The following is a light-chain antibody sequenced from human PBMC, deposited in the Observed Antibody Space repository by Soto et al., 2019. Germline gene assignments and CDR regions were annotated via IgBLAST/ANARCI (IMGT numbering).Light chain of an antibody. CDR1: QSLVHSDGNTY. Sequence: DVVMTQSPLSLPVTLGQPASISCRSSQSLVHSDGNTYLSWFQQRPGQSPRRLISKVSNRDSGVPDRFSGSGSGTDFTLKISRVEAEDVGVYYCMQGTYWQGFGQGTKVEIK. V-gene: IGKV2-30*02. CDR3: MQGTYWQG. J-gene: IGKJ1*01. CDR2: KVS.